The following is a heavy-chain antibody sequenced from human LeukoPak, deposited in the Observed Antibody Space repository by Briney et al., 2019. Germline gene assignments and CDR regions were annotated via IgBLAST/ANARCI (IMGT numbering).Heavy chain of an antibody. V-gene: IGHV4-59*01. J-gene: IGHJ4*02. Sequence: SETLSLTCTVSGGSISSYYWSWIRQPPGKGLEWIGYIYYSGSTNYNPSLKSRVTISVDTSKNQFSLKLSSVTAADTAVYYCATGGFGEDYYFDYWGQGTLVTVSS. CDR2: IYYSGST. CDR3: ATGGFGEDYYFDY. D-gene: IGHD3-10*01. CDR1: GGSISSYY.